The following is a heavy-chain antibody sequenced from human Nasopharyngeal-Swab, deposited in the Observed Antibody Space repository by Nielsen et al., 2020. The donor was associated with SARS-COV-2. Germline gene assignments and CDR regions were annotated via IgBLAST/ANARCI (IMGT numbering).Heavy chain of an antibody. V-gene: IGHV4-39*07. CDR2: IYYSGST. CDR3: ARGTRGYSLYWYFDL. D-gene: IGHD3-22*01. CDR1: GGSISSSSYY. J-gene: IGHJ2*01. Sequence: SETLSLTCTVSGGSISSSSYYWGWIRPPPGKGLEWIGSIYYSGSTYYNPSLKSRVTISVDTSKNQFSLKLSSVTAADTAVYYCARGTRGYSLYWYFDLWGRGTLVTVSS.